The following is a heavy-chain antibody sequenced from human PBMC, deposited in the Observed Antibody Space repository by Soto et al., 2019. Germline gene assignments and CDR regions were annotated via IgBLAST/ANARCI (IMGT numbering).Heavy chain of an antibody. Sequence: ASVKVSCKASGFTFTSSVMQWVRQARRQRLEWIGWIVVSSGNTNYAQKFQGRVTITADESTSTAYMELSSLRSEDTAVYYCARDIVGATDYEYYFDYWGQGTLVTVSS. J-gene: IGHJ4*02. CDR1: GFTFTSSV. CDR3: ARDIVGATDYEYYFDY. CDR2: IVVSSGNT. D-gene: IGHD1-26*01. V-gene: IGHV1-58*02.